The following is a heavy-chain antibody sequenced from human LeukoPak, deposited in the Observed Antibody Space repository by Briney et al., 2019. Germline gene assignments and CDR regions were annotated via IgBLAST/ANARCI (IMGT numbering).Heavy chain of an antibody. Sequence: SETLSLTCTVSGGSISSYYWSWIRQPAGKGLEWIGRIYTSGSTNYNPSLKSRVTMSVDTSKNQFSLKLSSVTVADTAVYYCARDKPFHVVVIATASAFDIWGQGTMVTVSS. V-gene: IGHV4-4*07. J-gene: IGHJ3*02. CDR1: GGSISSYY. D-gene: IGHD2-21*01. CDR2: IYTSGST. CDR3: ARDKPFHVVVIATASAFDI.